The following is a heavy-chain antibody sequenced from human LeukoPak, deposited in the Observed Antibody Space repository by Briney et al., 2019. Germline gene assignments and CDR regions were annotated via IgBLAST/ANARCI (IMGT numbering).Heavy chain of an antibody. J-gene: IGHJ6*02. CDR1: GYTLTSYD. CDR2: MNPNSGNT. Sequence: GASVKCACKASGYTLTSYDINWVRQATGQGLEWMGWMNPNSGNTIYAQKFQGKVTITRNTSISTAYMELSSVRSEDTAVYYCARGTTIAAQGTYYYYGMDVWGQGSTVTVSS. CDR3: ARGTTIAAQGTYYYYGMDV. D-gene: IGHD6-6*01. V-gene: IGHV1-8*01.